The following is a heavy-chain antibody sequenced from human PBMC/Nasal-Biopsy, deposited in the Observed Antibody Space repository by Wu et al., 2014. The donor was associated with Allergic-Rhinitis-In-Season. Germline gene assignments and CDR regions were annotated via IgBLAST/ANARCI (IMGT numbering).Heavy chain of an antibody. CDR1: GFTFSSYS. V-gene: IGHV3-48*02. Sequence: LRLSCAASGFTFSSYSMNWVRQAPGKGLEWVSYISSTSSTIEYADSVKGRFTISRENAKNSLYLQMNSLRDGDTAVYYCARVSNEYGESKLRYFDYWGQGTLVTVSS. D-gene: IGHD4-17*01. CDR3: ARVSNEYGESKLRYFDY. CDR2: ISSTSSTI. J-gene: IGHJ4*02.